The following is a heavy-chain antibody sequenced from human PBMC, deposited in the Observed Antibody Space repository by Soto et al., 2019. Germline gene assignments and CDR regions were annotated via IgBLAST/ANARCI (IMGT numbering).Heavy chain of an antibody. CDR2: ISSTAGRTS. V-gene: IGHV3-23*01. J-gene: IGHJ6*02. CDR1: GFTFNTYP. CDR3: AKGVLSFHYGMEV. D-gene: IGHD3-10*01. Sequence: EVQLLQSGGGFRPPGGSVRLSCATSGFTFNTYPMTWVRQAPGKGLEWVASISSTAGRTSSYADSVKGRFAIARDFSDTSVYLEMNNLRVDDTAVDFCAKGVLSFHYGMEVWGQGTTVTVSS.